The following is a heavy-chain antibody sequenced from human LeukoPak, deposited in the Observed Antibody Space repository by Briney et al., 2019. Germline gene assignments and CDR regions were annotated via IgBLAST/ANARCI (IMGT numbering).Heavy chain of an antibody. CDR2: ISSSSSYI. D-gene: IGHD3-22*01. V-gene: IGHV3-21*01. CDR3: ARDYYDSSGYDY. J-gene: IGHJ4*02. CDR1: GFTFSSYS. Sequence: GGSLRLSCAASGFTFSSYSMNWVRLAPGKGLEWVSSISSSSSYIYYADSVKGRFTISRDNAKDSLYLQMNSLRAEDTAVYYCARDYYDSSGYDYWGQGTLVTVSS.